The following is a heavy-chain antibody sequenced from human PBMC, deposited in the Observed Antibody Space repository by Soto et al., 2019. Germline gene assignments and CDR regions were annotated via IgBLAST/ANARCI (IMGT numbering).Heavy chain of an antibody. CDR2: IYYSGST. D-gene: IGHD2-15*01. V-gene: IGHV4-59*02. CDR1: GGSVTSYY. Sequence: QVQLQESGPGLVKPSETLSLTCTVSGGSVTSYYWSWIRQPPGKGLEWIGYIYYSGSTNYNPSLKSRVTISVDTSKNQFSLKLSSVTAADTAVYYCARVGYCSGGSCYPGSSDFWGQGTLVTVSS. J-gene: IGHJ4*02. CDR3: ARVGYCSGGSCYPGSSDF.